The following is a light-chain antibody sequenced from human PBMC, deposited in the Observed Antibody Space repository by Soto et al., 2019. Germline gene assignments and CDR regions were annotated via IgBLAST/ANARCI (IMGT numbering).Light chain of an antibody. V-gene: IGKV3-20*01. Sequence: EIVLTQSPGTLSLSPGERATLSCRASQSVSSGYLAWYQQKPGQAPSLLIYGASSRATGIPDRFSGSGSGTDFTLTISRLEPEDSALYFCQQYSNSPQTFGQGTKVEIK. J-gene: IGKJ1*01. CDR1: QSVSSGY. CDR2: GAS. CDR3: QQYSNSPQT.